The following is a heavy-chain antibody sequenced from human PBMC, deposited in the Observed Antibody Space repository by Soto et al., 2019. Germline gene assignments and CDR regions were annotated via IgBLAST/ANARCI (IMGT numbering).Heavy chain of an antibody. D-gene: IGHD4-17*01. J-gene: IGHJ5*02. CDR2: INHSGSN. V-gene: IGHV4-34*01. CDR3: ARADDYGDYVREGWFDP. CDR1: GGSFSGYY. Sequence: QVQLQQWGAGLLKPSETLSLTCAVYGGSFSGYYWSWIRQPPGKGLEWIGEINHSGSNNYNPSLKSRVTISVDTSKNQFSLKLSSVTAADTAVYYCARADDYGDYVREGWFDPWGQGTLVTVSS.